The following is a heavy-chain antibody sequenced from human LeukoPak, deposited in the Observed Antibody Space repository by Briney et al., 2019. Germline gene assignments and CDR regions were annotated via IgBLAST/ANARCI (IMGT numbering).Heavy chain of an antibody. CDR2: IYYSGST. D-gene: IGHD3-22*01. CDR3: AATRYYYDSSVDDY. J-gene: IGHJ4*02. Sequence: SETLSLTCTVSGGSISSGDYYWSWIRQPPGKGLEWIGYIYYSGSTYYNPSLKSRVTISVDTSKNQFSLKLSSVTAADTAVYYCAATRYYYDSSVDDYWGQGTLVTVSS. CDR1: GGSISSGDYY. V-gene: IGHV4-30-4*01.